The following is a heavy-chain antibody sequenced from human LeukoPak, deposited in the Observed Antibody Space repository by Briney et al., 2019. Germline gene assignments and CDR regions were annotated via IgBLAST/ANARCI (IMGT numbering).Heavy chain of an antibody. CDR2: ISYDGNNK. J-gene: IGHJ4*02. CDR3: ARGGSYGEFDY. D-gene: IGHD1-26*01. CDR1: GFTFSSYA. Sequence: GGSLRLSCAASGFTFSSYAMHWVRQAPGKGLEWVAVISYDGNNKYYADSVKGRFTISRENAKNSLYLQMNSLRAGDTAVYYCARGGSYGEFDYWGQGTLVTVSS. V-gene: IGHV3-30*14.